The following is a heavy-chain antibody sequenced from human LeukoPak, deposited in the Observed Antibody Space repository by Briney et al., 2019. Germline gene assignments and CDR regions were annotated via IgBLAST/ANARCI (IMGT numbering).Heavy chain of an antibody. V-gene: IGHV3-74*01. CDR2: INSDGSNT. CDR3: ARDNGGYFDD. D-gene: IGHD7-27*01. CDR1: GFTFSNYW. Sequence: GSLRLSCAASGFTFSNYWMHWVRQAPGKGLVWASRINSDGSNTIYADSVRGRFTISRDNAKNTLYLQMHSLRAEDTAVYYCARDNGGYFDDWGQGTLVTVSS. J-gene: IGHJ4*02.